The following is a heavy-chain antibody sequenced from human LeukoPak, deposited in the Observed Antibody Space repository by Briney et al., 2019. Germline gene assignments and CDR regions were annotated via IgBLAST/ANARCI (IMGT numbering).Heavy chain of an antibody. J-gene: IGHJ5*02. V-gene: IGHV1-8*01. CDR2: MNPNSCKT. CDR3: ARGRFPLYCGGDCDRAGWFDG. Sequence: ASVKVSCKASGYTFTSYDINWVRQATGQGREGMGWMNPNSCKTGYAQKFQGRVTMTRNTSISTAYMELSSLRSEDTAVYYCARGRFPLYCGGDCDRAGWFDGWGQGALVTVSS. D-gene: IGHD2-21*01. CDR1: GYTFTSYD.